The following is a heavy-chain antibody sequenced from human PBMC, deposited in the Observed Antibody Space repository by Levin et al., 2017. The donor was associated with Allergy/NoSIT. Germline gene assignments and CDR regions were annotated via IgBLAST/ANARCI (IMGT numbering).Heavy chain of an antibody. D-gene: IGHD2-2*02. CDR2: ISGSGGST. Sequence: GESLKISCAASGFTFSSYAMSWVRQAPGKGLEWVSAISGSGGSTYYADSVKGRFTISRDNSKNTLYLQMNSLRAEDTAVYYCAKPYCSSTSCYTYPYYYYGMDGWGQGTTVTVSS. J-gene: IGHJ6*02. CDR3: AKPYCSSTSCYTYPYYYYGMDG. V-gene: IGHV3-23*01. CDR1: GFTFSSYA.